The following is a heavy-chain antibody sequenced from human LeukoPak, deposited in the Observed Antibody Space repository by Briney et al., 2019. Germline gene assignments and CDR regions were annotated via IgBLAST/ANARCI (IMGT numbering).Heavy chain of an antibody. D-gene: IGHD3-22*01. CDR2: IRSKANSYAT. V-gene: IGHV3-73*01. J-gene: IGHJ5*02. Sequence: GGSLKLSCAASGFTFSGSAMHWVRQASGKGLEWVGRIRSKANSYATAYAASVKGRFTISRDDSKNTAYLQMNSLKTEDTAVYYCTRQGYYDSSGYYHLRWFDPWGQGTLVTVS. CDR3: TRQGYYDSSGYYHLRWFDP. CDR1: GFTFSGSA.